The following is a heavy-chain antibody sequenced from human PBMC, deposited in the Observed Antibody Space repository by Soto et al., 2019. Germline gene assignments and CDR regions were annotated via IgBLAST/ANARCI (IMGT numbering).Heavy chain of an antibody. CDR1: GYTFTDYY. J-gene: IGHJ6*02. CDR2: INPNSGTT. V-gene: IGHV1-2*04. Sequence: QVQLVQSGAEVTKPGASVKVSCKASGYTFTDYYMHSVRQAPGQRLEWMGWINPNSGTTNYAQKFQGWVTMTRDTSITTVYMEVSRLRSDDTAVYYCARVPRGVYYGMDVWGQGTTVTVSS. CDR3: ARVPRGVYYGMDV. D-gene: IGHD3-10*01.